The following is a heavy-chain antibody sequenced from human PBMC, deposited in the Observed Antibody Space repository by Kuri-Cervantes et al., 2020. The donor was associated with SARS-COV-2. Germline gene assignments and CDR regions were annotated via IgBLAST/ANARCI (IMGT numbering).Heavy chain of an antibody. CDR1: GGTFSSYT. CDR2: IIPVFGTA. CDR3: ATFDMYSRGTVLDTPWDV. D-gene: IGHD6-19*01. V-gene: IGHV1-69*13. Sequence: VKVSCKASGGTFSSYTISWVRQAPGQGLEWMGGIIPVFGTANYAQKFQGRVTITTDESTSTAYMELSSLRSEDTAVYYCATFDMYSRGTVLDTPWDVWGQGTLVTVSS. J-gene: IGHJ4*02.